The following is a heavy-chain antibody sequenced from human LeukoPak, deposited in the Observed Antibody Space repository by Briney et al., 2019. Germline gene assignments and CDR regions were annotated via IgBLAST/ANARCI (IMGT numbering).Heavy chain of an antibody. CDR1: GGSFSGYY. CDR3: ARGDRKQQLANYYYYGTDV. J-gene: IGHJ6*02. CDR2: INHSGST. D-gene: IGHD6-13*01. V-gene: IGHV4-34*01. Sequence: SENLSLTCAVYGGSFSGYYWSWIRQPPGKGLEWIGEINHSGSTNYNPSLKSRVTISVDTSKNQFSLKLSSVTAADTAVYYCARGDRKQQLANYYYYGTDVWGQGTTVTVSS.